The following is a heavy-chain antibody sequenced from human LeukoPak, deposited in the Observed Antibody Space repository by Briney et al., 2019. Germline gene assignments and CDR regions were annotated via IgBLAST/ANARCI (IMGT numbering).Heavy chain of an antibody. V-gene: IGHV4-34*01. CDR2: INHSGST. CDR3: ARVGGDIVVVTAILTSGYYYYMDV. D-gene: IGHD2-21*02. CDR1: GGSFSGYY. J-gene: IGHJ6*03. Sequence: SETLSLTCAVYGGSFSGYYWSWIRQPPGKGLEWIGEINHSGSTNYNPSLKSRVTISVDTSKNQFSLKLSSVTAADTAVYYCARVGGDIVVVTAILTSGYYYYMDVWGKRTTVTVSS.